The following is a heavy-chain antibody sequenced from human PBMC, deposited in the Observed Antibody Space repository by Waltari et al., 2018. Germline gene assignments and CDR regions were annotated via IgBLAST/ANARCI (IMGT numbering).Heavy chain of an antibody. CDR2: VFTSGRT. Sequence: QVQLQESGPGLVKPSETLSLTCTVSGGSMSNNYWNWIRQPAGKGLEYIGRVFTSGRTNYNPSLNRRFTMSIDTAKGQFSLELTSVTAADTAIYYCARAQERRDAFDFWGKGTMVTVSS. D-gene: IGHD1-1*01. CDR1: GGSMSNNY. V-gene: IGHV4-4*07. J-gene: IGHJ3*01. CDR3: ARAQERRDAFDF.